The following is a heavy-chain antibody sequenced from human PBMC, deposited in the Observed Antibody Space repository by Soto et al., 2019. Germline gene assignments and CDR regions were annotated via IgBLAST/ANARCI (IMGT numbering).Heavy chain of an antibody. CDR3: TRDKYYDIAPGFDY. J-gene: IGHJ4*02. D-gene: IGHD3-22*01. V-gene: IGHV1-18*01. Sequence: EASVKVSCKASGYTFSSYGISWVRHAPGQGLEWMGWISTYNGDTNYAQNLQGRVIMTTDTSTSTAYMELRSLRSDDTGFYYCTRDKYYDIAPGFDYWGQGTLVTVSS. CDR2: ISTYNGDT. CDR1: GYTFSSYG.